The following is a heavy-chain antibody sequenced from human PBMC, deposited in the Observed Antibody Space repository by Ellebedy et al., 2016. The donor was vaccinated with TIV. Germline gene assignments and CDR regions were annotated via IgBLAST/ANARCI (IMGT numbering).Heavy chain of an antibody. J-gene: IGHJ2*01. V-gene: IGHV4-34*01. CDR1: GGPFSGYY. D-gene: IGHD3/OR15-3a*01. Sequence: SETLSLTCAVYGGPFSGYYWNWIRQPPGKGLEWIGEINHSGSTNYNPSLKSRVTISVDTSKNQFSLRLSSVTAADTAVYYCARNLLIFTFDKWYSDLWGRGTLVTVSS. CDR3: ARNLLIFTFDKWYSDL. CDR2: INHSGST.